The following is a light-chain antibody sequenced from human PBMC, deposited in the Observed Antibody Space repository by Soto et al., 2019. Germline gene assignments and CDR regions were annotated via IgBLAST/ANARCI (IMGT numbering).Light chain of an antibody. CDR1: HSVRSN. CDR3: QQYNNWLWT. CDR2: GAS. Sequence: EIVMTQSPATLSVSPGERATLSCRASHSVRSNLAWYQQKPVQAPRLLIYGASTRATGIPAMFSGSGSGTEFTLTISSLQSEDFAVYYCQQYNNWLWTFGQGTKV. J-gene: IGKJ1*01. V-gene: IGKV3-15*01.